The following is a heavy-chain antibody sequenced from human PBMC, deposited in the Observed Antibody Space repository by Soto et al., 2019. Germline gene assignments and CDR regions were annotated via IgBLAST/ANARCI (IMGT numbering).Heavy chain of an antibody. Sequence: PSETLSLTCTVSGGSISSSSYYWGWIRQPPGKGLEWIGSIYYSGSTYYNPSLKSRVTISVDTSKNQFSLKLSSVTAADTAVYYCARGDLYDIRVAADYWGQGTLVTVSS. J-gene: IGHJ4*02. D-gene: IGHD3-9*01. CDR3: ARGDLYDIRVAADY. V-gene: IGHV4-39*01. CDR2: IYYSGST. CDR1: GGSISSSSYY.